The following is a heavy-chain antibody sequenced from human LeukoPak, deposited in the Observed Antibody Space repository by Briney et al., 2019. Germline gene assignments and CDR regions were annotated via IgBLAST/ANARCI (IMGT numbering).Heavy chain of an antibody. Sequence: PGGSLRLSCAASGFTFSSYAMSWVRQAPGKGLEWVSAISGSGGSTYYADSVKGRFTISRDNSKNTLYLQTNSLRAEDTAVYYCAKEGAGYSYGRNPFDYWGQGTLVTVSS. D-gene: IGHD5-18*01. CDR2: ISGSGGST. CDR1: GFTFSSYA. J-gene: IGHJ4*02. V-gene: IGHV3-23*01. CDR3: AKEGAGYSYGRNPFDY.